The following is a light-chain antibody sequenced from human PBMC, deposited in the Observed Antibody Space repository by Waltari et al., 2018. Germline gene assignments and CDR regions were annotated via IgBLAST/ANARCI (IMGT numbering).Light chain of an antibody. Sequence: EIVLTQSPDTLSLSPGDRATLSCRASHSVSSSYLAWYQQKPGQPPRLLIYGASSRATGIPDRFSGSGSGTDFTLTISRLGPEDFAVYYCQQYASSPNTFGQGTQLEIK. V-gene: IGKV3-20*01. CDR2: GAS. CDR3: QQYASSPNT. CDR1: HSVSSSY. J-gene: IGKJ2*01.